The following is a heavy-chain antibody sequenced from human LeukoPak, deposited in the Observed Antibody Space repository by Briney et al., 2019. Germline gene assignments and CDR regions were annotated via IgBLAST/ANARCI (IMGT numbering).Heavy chain of an antibody. V-gene: IGHV4-34*01. CDR2: INHSGST. CDR1: GGSFSGYY. J-gene: IGHJ4*02. CDR3: ARSWELRARRAFDD. Sequence: PSETLSLTCAVYGGSFSGYYWSWIRQPPGKGLEWIGEINHSGSTNYNPSLKSRVTISVDTSKNQFSLKLSSVTAADTAVYYCARSWELRARRAFDDWGQGTLVTVSS. D-gene: IGHD1-26*01.